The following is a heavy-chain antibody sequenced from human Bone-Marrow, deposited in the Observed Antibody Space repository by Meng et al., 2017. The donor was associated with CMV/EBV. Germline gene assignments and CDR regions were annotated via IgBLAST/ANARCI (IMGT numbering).Heavy chain of an antibody. CDR1: GGSASSGSYN. V-gene: IGHV4-61*01. J-gene: IGHJ6*02. CDR2: IYYSGST. D-gene: IGHD2-2*01. Sequence: SETLSLTCTVSGGSASSGSYNWSWIRQPPGKGLEWIGYIYYSGSTNYNPSLKSRVTISVDTSKNQFSLRLSSVTAADTAVYYCARDRDIVVVPAAMEPYYYYYGMDVWGQGTTVTVSS. CDR3: ARDRDIVVVPAAMEPYYYYYGMDV.